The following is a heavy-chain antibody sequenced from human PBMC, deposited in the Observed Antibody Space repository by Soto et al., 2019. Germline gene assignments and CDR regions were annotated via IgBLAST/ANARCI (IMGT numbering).Heavy chain of an antibody. CDR3: ARDPAPSGWHDY. V-gene: IGHV3-74*01. CDR1: GFSFSNYW. CDR2: INGDGSST. Sequence: GGSLRLSCAASGFSFSNYWMHWVRQVPGKGLVWVSRINGDGSSTSYADSVKGRFTISRDNAKNRLYLQMNSLRAEDTAVYYCARDPAPSGWHDYWGQGTLVTVSS. D-gene: IGHD6-19*01. J-gene: IGHJ4*02.